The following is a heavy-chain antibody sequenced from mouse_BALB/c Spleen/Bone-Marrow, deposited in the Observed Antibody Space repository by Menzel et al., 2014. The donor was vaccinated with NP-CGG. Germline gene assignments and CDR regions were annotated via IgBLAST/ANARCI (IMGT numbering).Heavy chain of an antibody. CDR2: IYPYNGGT. D-gene: IGHD2-3*01. CDR1: GYTFTDYN. Sequence: EVKLVESGPELVKPGASVKISCKASGYTFTDYNMHWVKQSHGKSLEWIGYIYPYNGGTGYNQKFKSKATLTVDNSSSTAYMELRSLTSEDSAVYYGARGGGYDGYYGIAYWGQGTLVTVSA. CDR3: ARGGGYDGYYGIAY. V-gene: IGHV1S29*02. J-gene: IGHJ3*01.